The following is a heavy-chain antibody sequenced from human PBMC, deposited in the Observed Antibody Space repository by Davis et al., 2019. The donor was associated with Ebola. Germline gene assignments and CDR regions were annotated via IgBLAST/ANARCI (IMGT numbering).Heavy chain of an antibody. Sequence: AASVKVSCKASGYSFTGYYMHWVRQAPGQGLEWMGRINPNSGGTNYAQKFQGRVTMTRDTSINTAYIELSRLRFDDTAVYYCARDRYNWNDLDYWGQGTLVTVPS. CDR3: ARDRYNWNDLDY. CDR2: INPNSGGT. V-gene: IGHV1-2*06. D-gene: IGHD1-1*01. CDR1: GYSFTGYY. J-gene: IGHJ4*02.